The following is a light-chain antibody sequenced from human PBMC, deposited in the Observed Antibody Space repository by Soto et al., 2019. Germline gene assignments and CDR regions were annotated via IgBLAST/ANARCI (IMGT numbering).Light chain of an antibody. CDR1: QSLNSW. J-gene: IGKJ4*01. CDR2: KAS. CDR3: QQYSGYPLT. V-gene: IGKV1-5*03. Sequence: DIQMTQSPSTLSASVGDRVTITCRASQSLNSWLVWYQQKPGKVPKLLIYKASRLQSGVPSRFSGSESGTEFTLTISSLQPEDFATYYCQQYSGYPLTFGGGTKVE.